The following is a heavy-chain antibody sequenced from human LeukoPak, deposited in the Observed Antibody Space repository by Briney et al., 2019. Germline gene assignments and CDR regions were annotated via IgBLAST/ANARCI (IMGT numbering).Heavy chain of an antibody. CDR3: ARRAGAYSHPYDY. Sequence: GGSLRLSCAASGFTFSSYDMNWVRQAPGKGLEWVSSITSTSSYIYYADSVKGRFTISRDNSKNTLYLQMNSLRAEDTAVYYCARRAGAYSHPYDYWGQGTLVTVSS. V-gene: IGHV3-21*04. J-gene: IGHJ4*02. CDR1: GFTFSSYD. D-gene: IGHD4/OR15-4a*01. CDR2: ITSTSSYI.